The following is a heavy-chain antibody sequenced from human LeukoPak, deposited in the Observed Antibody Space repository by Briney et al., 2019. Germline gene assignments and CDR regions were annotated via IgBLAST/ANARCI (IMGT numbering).Heavy chain of an antibody. V-gene: IGHV3-9*01. D-gene: IGHD3-16*01. CDR2: ISWNSGSI. CDR3: AKEAELDRGYYFDY. Sequence: GGSLRLSCAASGFTFDDYAMHWVRQAPGKGLEWVSGISWNSGSIGYADSVKGRFTISRDNAKNSLYLQMNSLRAEDTALYYCAKEAELDRGYYFDYWGQGTLVTVSS. CDR1: GFTFDDYA. J-gene: IGHJ4*02.